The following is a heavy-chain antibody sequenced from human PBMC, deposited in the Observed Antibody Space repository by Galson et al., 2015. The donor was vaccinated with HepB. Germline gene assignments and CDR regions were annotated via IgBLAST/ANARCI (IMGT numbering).Heavy chain of an antibody. J-gene: IGHJ4*02. D-gene: IGHD5-12*01. CDR1: GDSVSSNSAA. Sequence: CAISGDSVSSNSAAWNWIRQSPSRGLEWLGRTYYRSKWYNDYAVSLKSRITINPDTSKNLFSLQLNSVTPEDTAVYYCASSSGYDFVGWGQGTLVTVPS. V-gene: IGHV6-1*01. CDR3: ASSSGYDFVG. CDR2: TYYRSKWYN.